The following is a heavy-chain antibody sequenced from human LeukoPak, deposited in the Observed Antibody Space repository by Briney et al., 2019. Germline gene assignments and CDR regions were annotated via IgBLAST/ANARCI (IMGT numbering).Heavy chain of an antibody. CDR1: GFTFSSYA. CDR3: ARDHTFGETADRYFDY. Sequence: GRSLRLSCAASGFTFSSYAMHWVRQAPGKGLEWVAVISYDGSNKYYADSVKGRFTISRDNAKNSLYLQMNSLRAEDTAVYYCARDHTFGETADRYFDYWGRGTLVTVSS. J-gene: IGHJ4*02. CDR2: ISYDGSNK. V-gene: IGHV3-30*04. D-gene: IGHD3-10*01.